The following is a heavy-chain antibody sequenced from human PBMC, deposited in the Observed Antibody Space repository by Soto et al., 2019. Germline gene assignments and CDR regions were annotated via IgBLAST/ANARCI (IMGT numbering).Heavy chain of an antibody. D-gene: IGHD3-22*01. CDR2: IKPDGSQK. V-gene: IGHV3-7*04. Sequence: GGSLRLSCAASGFTFRNYGMSWVRQAPGKGLEWVANIKPDGSQKWYVDSVKGRFAISRDNAKNSLFLEMNNLRAEDTAVYYCARGDYYDSSGPFSDAFDIWGQGTTVTVSS. CDR3: ARGDYYDSSGPFSDAFDI. CDR1: GFTFRNYG. J-gene: IGHJ3*02.